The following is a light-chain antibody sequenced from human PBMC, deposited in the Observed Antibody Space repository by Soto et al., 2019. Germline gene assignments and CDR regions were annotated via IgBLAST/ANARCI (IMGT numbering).Light chain of an antibody. CDR1: SSNIGNKY. CDR2: GND. Sequence: QSVLTQPPSASGTPGQRVTISCSGSSSNIGNKYVDWYQQVPGTAPKLLIYGNDQRPSGVPDRFSGSKSGTSASLAISGLXXXXXXDYYCAAWDARLNVVFGGGTKVTVL. CDR3: AAWDARLNVV. J-gene: IGLJ2*01. V-gene: IGLV1-47*01.